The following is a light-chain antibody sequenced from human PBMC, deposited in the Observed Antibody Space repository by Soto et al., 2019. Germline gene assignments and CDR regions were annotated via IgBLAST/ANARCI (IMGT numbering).Light chain of an antibody. CDR1: QTISSW. Sequence: DIQMAQSPSTLSGSVGDRVTITCRPSQTISSWLAWYQQKPGKAPNLLIYKASTLTSGVPSRFSCSGSGTEFILPIRSLQPDDFATYSCQHYNSYSEAFGQGTKVDIK. CDR2: KAS. CDR3: QHYNSYSEA. V-gene: IGKV1-5*03. J-gene: IGKJ1*01.